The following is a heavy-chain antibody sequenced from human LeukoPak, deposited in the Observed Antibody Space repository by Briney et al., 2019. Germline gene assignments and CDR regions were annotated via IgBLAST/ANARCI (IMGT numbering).Heavy chain of an antibody. V-gene: IGHV3-48*01. Sequence: GGSLRLSCAASGFTFSSYSMNWVRQAPGKGLEWISYISSRGSTIYYADSVKGRFTISRDNAKNSLYLQMNSLRADETAVYYCARGGYCSGGTCYGAGWFDPWGQGTLVTVSS. CDR1: GFTFSSYS. D-gene: IGHD2-15*01. CDR3: ARGGYCSGGTCYGAGWFDP. J-gene: IGHJ5*02. CDR2: ISSRGSTI.